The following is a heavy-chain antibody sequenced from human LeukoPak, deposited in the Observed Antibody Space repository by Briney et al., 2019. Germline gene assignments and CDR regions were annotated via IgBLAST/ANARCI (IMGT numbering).Heavy chain of an antibody. CDR1: GGSFSGYY. CDR2: INHSGST. CDR3: ASCRRRFVDTLDAFDI. V-gene: IGHV4-34*01. Sequence: SETLSLTCAVYGGSFSGYYWSWIRQPPGKGLEGIGEINHSGSTNYNPSLKSRVTIFVDTSKNQFSLKLSSVTAAGTDVYDCASCRRRFVDTLDAFDIWGHGTMVTVSS. J-gene: IGHJ3*02. D-gene: IGHD3-10*01.